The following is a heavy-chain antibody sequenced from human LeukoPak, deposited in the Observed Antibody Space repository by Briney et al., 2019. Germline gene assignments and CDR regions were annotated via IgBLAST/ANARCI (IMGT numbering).Heavy chain of an antibody. Sequence: GGSLRLSCAASGFTFSSYSMNWVRQAPGKGLEWVSSISSSSGYIYYADSVKGRFTISRVYAKNSLYLQMNSLRAEDTAVYYCASYDILTGYDSIRTLWGQGTLVTVSS. J-gene: IGHJ4*02. CDR3: ASYDILTGYDSIRTL. V-gene: IGHV3-21*01. CDR1: GFTFSSYS. D-gene: IGHD3-9*01. CDR2: ISSSSGYI.